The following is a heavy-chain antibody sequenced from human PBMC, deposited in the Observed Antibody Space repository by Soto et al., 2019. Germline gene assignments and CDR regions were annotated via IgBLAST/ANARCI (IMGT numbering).Heavy chain of an antibody. J-gene: IGHJ6*03. CDR3: ASISEDRGYYYYYMDV. V-gene: IGHV1-18*01. CDR1: GYTFTSYG. CDR2: ISAYNGNT. D-gene: IGHD3-10*01. Sequence: ASVKVSCKASGYTFTSYGISWVRQAPGQGLEWMGWISAYNGNTNYAQKLQGRVTMTTDTSTSTAYMELRSLRSDDTAVYYCASISEDRGYYYYYMDVWGKGTTVTVSS.